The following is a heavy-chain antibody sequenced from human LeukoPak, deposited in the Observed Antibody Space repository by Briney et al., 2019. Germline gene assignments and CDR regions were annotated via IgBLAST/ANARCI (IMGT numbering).Heavy chain of an antibody. CDR1: GYTFTSYD. V-gene: IGHV1-8*03. Sequence: ASVKVSCKASGYTFTSYDVNWVRQATGQGLEWMGWMNPNSGNTGYAQKFQGRVTISRDTSITTAYMELSGVTSEDTAVYYCASYSGYAQWGQGTLVTVSS. CDR2: MNPNSGNT. CDR3: ASYSGYAQ. D-gene: IGHD5-12*01. J-gene: IGHJ4*02.